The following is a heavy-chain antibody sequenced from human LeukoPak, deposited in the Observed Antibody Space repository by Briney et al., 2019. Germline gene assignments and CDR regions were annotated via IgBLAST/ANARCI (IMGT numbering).Heavy chain of an antibody. CDR1: GFTFSSYW. CDR2: IKQDGSEK. Sequence: PGGSLRLSCAASGFTFSSYWMSWVRQAPGKGLEWVANIKQDGSEKYYVDSVKGRFTISRDNAKNSLYLQMNSLRAEDTAVYYCARGYSYGPKGKFDYWGQGTLVTVSS. D-gene: IGHD5-18*01. CDR3: ARGYSYGPKGKFDY. J-gene: IGHJ4*02. V-gene: IGHV3-7*01.